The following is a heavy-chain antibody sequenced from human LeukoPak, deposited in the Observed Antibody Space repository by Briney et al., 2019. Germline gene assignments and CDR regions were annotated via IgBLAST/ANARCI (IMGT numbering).Heavy chain of an antibody. CDR3: ARVFSAVTTDTYYYYYMDV. CDR1: GGSFSGYY. V-gene: IGHV4-34*01. Sequence: SETPSLTCAVYGGSFSGYYWSWIRQPPGKGLEWIGEINHSGSTNYNPSLKSRVTISVDTSKNQFSLKLSSVTAADTAVYYCARVFSAVTTDTYYYYYMDVWGKGTTVTVSS. CDR2: INHSGST. J-gene: IGHJ6*03. D-gene: IGHD4-17*01.